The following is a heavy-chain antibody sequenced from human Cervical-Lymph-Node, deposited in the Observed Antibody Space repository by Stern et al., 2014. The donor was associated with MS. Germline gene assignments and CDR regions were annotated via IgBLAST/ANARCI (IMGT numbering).Heavy chain of an antibody. CDR1: GFSLSTSAMS. V-gene: IGHV2-70*01. CDR2: IRWDDDK. J-gene: IGHJ6*02. Sequence: QITLKESGPALVKSTQTLTLTCTFSGFSLSTSAMSVSWIRQPPGKALEWLALIRWDDDKYYSTSLRTRLTISKDSSKNQVVLVMTNVDPADTATYYCARTRGLRDYYYYGLDVWGQGTTVTVSS. CDR3: ARTRGLRDYYYYGLDV.